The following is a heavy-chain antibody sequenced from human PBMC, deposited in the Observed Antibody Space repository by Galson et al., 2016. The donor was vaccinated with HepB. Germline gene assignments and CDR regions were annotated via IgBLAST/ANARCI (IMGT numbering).Heavy chain of an antibody. Sequence: SLRLSCAASGFSFSSYSMNWVRQAPGKGLEWVSSISSSTSYIYYADSVKGRFTISRDNAKNSLYLQMNSLRAEDTAVYYCARGRDYIWGNYLEPGPEYFDYWGQGTLVTVSS. J-gene: IGHJ4*02. CDR1: GFSFSSYS. D-gene: IGHD3-16*02. CDR3: ARGRDYIWGNYLEPGPEYFDY. CDR2: ISSSTSYI. V-gene: IGHV3-21*04.